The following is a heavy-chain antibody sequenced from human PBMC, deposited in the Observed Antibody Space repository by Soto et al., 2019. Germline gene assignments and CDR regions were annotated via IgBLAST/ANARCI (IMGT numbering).Heavy chain of an antibody. Sequence: QVQLQESGPGLVKPSETLSLTCTVSGGSISSYYWSWIRQPPGKGLEWIGYIYYSGSTNYNPSLKRRVTIPVDTSKTQFSLKLSSVTAADTAVYYCARRYGGHFYYWGQGTLVTLSS. D-gene: IGHD4-17*01. J-gene: IGHJ4*02. CDR2: IYYSGST. CDR3: ARRYGGHFYY. CDR1: GGSISSYY. V-gene: IGHV4-59*08.